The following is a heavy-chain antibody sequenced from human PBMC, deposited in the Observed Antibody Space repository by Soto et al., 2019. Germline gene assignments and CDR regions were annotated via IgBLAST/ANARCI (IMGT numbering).Heavy chain of an antibody. Sequence: QVQVVQSGAEVKKPGASVKVSCKASGYTFTSYAISWVRQAPGQGLEWMGWISGYNGNTNYAQNLQGRVIMTTDTSTTTAYMELRSLTSDDTAVYYCARERGWYFDLWGRGTLVTVSS. J-gene: IGHJ2*01. D-gene: IGHD3-10*01. CDR1: GYTFTSYA. CDR3: ARERGWYFDL. CDR2: ISGYNGNT. V-gene: IGHV1-18*01.